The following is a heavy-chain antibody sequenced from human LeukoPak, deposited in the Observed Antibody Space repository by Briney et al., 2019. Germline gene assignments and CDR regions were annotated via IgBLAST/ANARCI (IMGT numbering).Heavy chain of an antibody. Sequence: GTLLLSCAASGFTFSSYGMSWVRQAPGKGLEWVSAISGSGGSTYYADSVKGRFTISRDNSKNTLYLQMNSLRAEDTAVYYCAKEGMGITMVRGVIITSYYYYYMDVWGKGTTVTISS. CDR3: AKEGMGITMVRGVIITSYYYYYMDV. D-gene: IGHD3-10*01. CDR1: GFTFSSYG. J-gene: IGHJ6*03. CDR2: ISGSGGST. V-gene: IGHV3-23*01.